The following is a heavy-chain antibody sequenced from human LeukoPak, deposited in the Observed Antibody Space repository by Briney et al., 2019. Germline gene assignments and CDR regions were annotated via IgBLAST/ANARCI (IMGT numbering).Heavy chain of an antibody. J-gene: IGHJ6*02. Sequence: GGSLRLSCAASGFTFDDYAMHWVRQAPGKGLEWVSGISWNSGSIGYADSVKGRFTISRDNSKNTLYLQMNSLRAEDTAVYYCAKGEMDVWGQGTTVTVSS. CDR3: AKGEMDV. CDR2: ISWNSGSI. CDR1: GFTFDDYA. V-gene: IGHV3-9*01.